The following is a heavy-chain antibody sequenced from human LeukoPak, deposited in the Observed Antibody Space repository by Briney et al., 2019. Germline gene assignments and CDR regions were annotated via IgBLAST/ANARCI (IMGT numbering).Heavy chain of an antibody. J-gene: IGHJ4*02. CDR3: ARDVDSSGYYSYYFDY. CDR1: GFTFSSYE. Sequence: GGSLRLSCAASGFTFSSYEMNWVRQAPGKGLEWVSYISSSGSTIYYADSVKGRFTISRDNAKNSLYLQMNSLRAEDTAVYYCARDVDSSGYYSYYFDYWGQGTLVTVSS. D-gene: IGHD3-22*01. V-gene: IGHV3-48*03. CDR2: ISSSGSTI.